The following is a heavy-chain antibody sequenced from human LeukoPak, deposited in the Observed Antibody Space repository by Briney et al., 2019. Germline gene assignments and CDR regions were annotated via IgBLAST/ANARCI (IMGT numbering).Heavy chain of an antibody. CDR3: VRHLMVTADGSFDY. CDR1: GGSISSYY. Sequence: SETLSLTCTVSGGSISSYYWSWIRQPPGKGLEWIGYIHYSGSTDYNASLKSRVTISIDTSKNQFSLKLSSVTAADTAMYYCVRHLMVTADGSFDYWGQGTLVTVSS. J-gene: IGHJ4*02. V-gene: IGHV4-59*08. CDR2: IHYSGST. D-gene: IGHD6-13*01.